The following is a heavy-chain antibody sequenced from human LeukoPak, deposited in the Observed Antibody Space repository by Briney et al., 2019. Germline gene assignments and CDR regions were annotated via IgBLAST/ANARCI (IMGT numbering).Heavy chain of an antibody. J-gene: IGHJ4*02. D-gene: IGHD3-22*01. CDR1: GYTFTSYY. CDR2: INPSGGST. CDR3: ARPTRTGGTYYYDSTDYYSPFDY. Sequence: ASVKVSCKASGYTFTSYYMHWVRQAPGQGLEWMGIINPSGGSTSYAQKFQGRVTMTRDTSASTAYMELSSLGSEDTAVYYCARPTRTGGTYYYDSTDYYSPFDYWGQGTLVTVSS. V-gene: IGHV1-46*01.